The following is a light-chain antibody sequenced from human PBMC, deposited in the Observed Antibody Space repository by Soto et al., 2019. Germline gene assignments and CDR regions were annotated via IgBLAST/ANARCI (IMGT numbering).Light chain of an antibody. J-gene: IGLJ1*01. CDR3: SSYAGSSNV. Sequence: QYVLTQPPSASGSPAQSVAISCTGTSSDVGGYNYVSWYQQHPGKAPKLMIYEVNKRPSGVPDRFSGSKSGNTASLTVSGLQAEDEADYYCSSYAGSSNVFGTATKLTV. V-gene: IGLV2-8*01. CDR2: EVN. CDR1: SSDVGGYNY.